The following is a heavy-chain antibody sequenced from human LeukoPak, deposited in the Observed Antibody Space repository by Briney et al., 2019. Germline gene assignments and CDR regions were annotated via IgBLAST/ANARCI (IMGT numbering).Heavy chain of an antibody. J-gene: IGHJ5*02. Sequence: EASVKVSCKASGYXFTGYYMHWVRQAPGQGLEWMGWINPNSGGTNYAQEFQGRVTMTRDTSISTAYMELSRLRSDDTAVYYCARDWNHGSGSYSGWFDPWGQGTLVTVSS. D-gene: IGHD3-10*01. CDR1: GYXFTGYY. V-gene: IGHV1-2*02. CDR3: ARDWNHGSGSYSGWFDP. CDR2: INPNSGGT.